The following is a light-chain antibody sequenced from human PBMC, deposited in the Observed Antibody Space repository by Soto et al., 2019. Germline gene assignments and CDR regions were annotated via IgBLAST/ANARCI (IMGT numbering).Light chain of an antibody. CDR3: QQYGSSPRT. V-gene: IGKV3-20*01. J-gene: IGKJ2*01. Sequence: EIVLTKSPGTLSLSPGERATLSCRASQSVSSSYLAWYQQKPGQAPRLLIYGASSRATGIPDRISGSGSGTDFTLTISRLEPEDFAVYYCQQYGSSPRTFGQGTKLEIK. CDR2: GAS. CDR1: QSVSSSY.